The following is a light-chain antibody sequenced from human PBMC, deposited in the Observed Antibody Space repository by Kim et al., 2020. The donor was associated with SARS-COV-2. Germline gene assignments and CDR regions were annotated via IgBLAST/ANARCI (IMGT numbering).Light chain of an antibody. CDR2: RHSDGSY. V-gene: IGLV4-69*01. CDR1: SGHSSYD. Sequence: QLVLTQSPSASASLGASVKPTFILGSGHSSYDIAWHQQQPENGSRYLMKRHSDGSYKRVAGIPDRFSGSSSGAERYLTISSLQSEDEADYYCQTWGTTIDVVFGGGTQLTVL. CDR3: QTWGTTIDVV. J-gene: IGLJ2*01.